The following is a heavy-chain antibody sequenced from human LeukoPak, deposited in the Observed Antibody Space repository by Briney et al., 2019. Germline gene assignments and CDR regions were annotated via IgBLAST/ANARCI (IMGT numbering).Heavy chain of an antibody. Sequence: GESLKISCKGSGYSFTNYWISWVRQMPGKGLEWMGRIDPSDSYTNYSPSFQGHVTISADKSTSTAYLQWSSLKASDSAMYYCARRPTSVELPDYWGQGTLVTVSS. D-gene: IGHD1-7*01. CDR1: GYSFTNYW. CDR2: IDPSDSYT. CDR3: ARRPTSVELPDY. J-gene: IGHJ4*02. V-gene: IGHV5-10-1*01.